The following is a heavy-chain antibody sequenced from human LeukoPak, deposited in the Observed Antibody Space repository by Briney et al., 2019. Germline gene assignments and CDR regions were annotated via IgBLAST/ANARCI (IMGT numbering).Heavy chain of an antibody. J-gene: IGHJ4*02. CDR1: GFTFSSYA. CDR2: ISGSGGST. CDR3: AKEKEWDYYDSSGYYPERYFDY. D-gene: IGHD3-22*01. V-gene: IGHV3-23*01. Sequence: GSLRLSCAASGFTFSSYAMSWVRQAPGKGLEWVSAISGSGGSTYYADSVKGRFTISRDNSKNTLYLQMNSLRAEDTAVYYCAKEKEWDYYDSSGYYPERYFDYWGQGTLVTVSS.